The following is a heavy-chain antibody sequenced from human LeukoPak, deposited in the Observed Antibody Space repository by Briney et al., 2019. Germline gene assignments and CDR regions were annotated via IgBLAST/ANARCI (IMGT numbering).Heavy chain of an antibody. CDR2: MYYTGSS. J-gene: IGHJ5*02. CDR3: ARGSIPTQNWFDP. V-gene: IGHV4-59*01. CDR1: GGSINNYF. Sequence: SETLSLTCTVSGGSINNYFWNWIRQPPGRGLEWIGYMYYTGSSSYSPSLKSRVTISVDTSKNQFSLKLSSVTTADTAIYYCARGSIPTQNWFDPWGQGTPVTVSS. D-gene: IGHD2-2*01.